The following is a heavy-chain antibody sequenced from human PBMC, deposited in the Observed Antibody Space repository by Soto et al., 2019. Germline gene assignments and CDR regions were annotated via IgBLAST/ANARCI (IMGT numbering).Heavy chain of an antibody. CDR3: ARVGRWTRRWFDP. Sequence: ASVKVSCKASGYTYTSYDINWVRQATEQGLEWMGWMNPNSGNTGYAQKFQGRVTMTRNTSISTAYMELSSLRSEDTAVYYCARVGRWTRRWFDPWGQGTLLTVSS. J-gene: IGHJ5*02. CDR1: GYTYTSYD. D-gene: IGHD2-15*01. CDR2: MNPNSGNT. V-gene: IGHV1-8*01.